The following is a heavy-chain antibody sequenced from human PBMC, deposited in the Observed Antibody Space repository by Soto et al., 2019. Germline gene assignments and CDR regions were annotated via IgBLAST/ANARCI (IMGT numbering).Heavy chain of an antibody. D-gene: IGHD6-13*01. J-gene: IGHJ6*03. CDR2: ISSSSSYI. V-gene: IGHV3-21*01. CDR3: ARVKKGMGNYYMDV. CDR1: GFPFSSYS. Sequence: PGGSLILSCAASGFPFSSYSMNWVRQAPGKGLEWVSSISSSSSYIYYADSVKGRFTISRDNAKNSLYLQMNSLRAEDTAVYYCARVKKGMGNYYMDVWGKGTTVTVSS.